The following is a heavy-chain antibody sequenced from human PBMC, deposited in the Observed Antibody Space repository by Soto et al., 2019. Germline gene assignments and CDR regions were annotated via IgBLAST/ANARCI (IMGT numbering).Heavy chain of an antibody. J-gene: IGHJ6*02. CDR2: IYYSGST. D-gene: IGHD3-22*01. CDR1: GGSISSSSYY. Sequence: SETLSLTCTVSGGSISSSSYYWGWIRQPPGKGLEWIGSIYYSGSTFYNPSLKSRVTISVDTSKNQFSLKLSSVTAADTAGYYCARLGNGGYSYYYYGMDVWGQGTTVTVSS. CDR3: ARLGNGGYSYYYYGMDV. V-gene: IGHV4-39*01.